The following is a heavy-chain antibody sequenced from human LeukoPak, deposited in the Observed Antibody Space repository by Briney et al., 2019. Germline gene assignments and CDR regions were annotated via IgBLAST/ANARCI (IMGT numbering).Heavy chain of an antibody. Sequence: SETLSLTXTVSGGSISSSSYYWGWIRQPPGKGLEWIRSIYYSGSTYYNPSLKSRVTISVDTSKNQFSLKLSSVTAADTAVYYCARPYYYDSSGPYYFDYWGQGTLVTVSS. D-gene: IGHD3-22*01. V-gene: IGHV4-39*01. J-gene: IGHJ4*02. CDR2: IYYSGST. CDR1: GGSISSSSYY. CDR3: ARPYYYDSSGPYYFDY.